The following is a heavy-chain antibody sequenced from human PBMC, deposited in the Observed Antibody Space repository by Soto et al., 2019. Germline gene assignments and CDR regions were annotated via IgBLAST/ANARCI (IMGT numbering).Heavy chain of an antibody. CDR1: GFTVSSNY. CDR3: ARDLGPSDYYDSSGSQVPHAY. V-gene: IGHV3-53*01. CDR2: IYSGGST. Sequence: GGSLRLSCAASGFTVSSNYMSWVRQAPGKGLEWVSVIYSGGSTYYADSVKGRFTISRDNSKNTLYLQMNSLRAEDTAVYYCARDLGPSDYYDSSGSQVPHAYWGQGTMVTVYS. D-gene: IGHD3-22*01. J-gene: IGHJ4*02.